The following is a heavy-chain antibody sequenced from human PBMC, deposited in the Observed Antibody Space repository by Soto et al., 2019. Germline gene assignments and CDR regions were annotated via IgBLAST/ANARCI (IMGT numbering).Heavy chain of an antibody. J-gene: IGHJ4*02. CDR3: ARDQRRRNFDY. V-gene: IGHV3-30*03. D-gene: IGHD6-25*01. CDR1: GFTLSTYS. Sequence: PGGSLRLSCAASGFTLSTYSMNWFRQAPGKGLEWVATIRNNRNNKYYADSVKGRFTISRDNSKNTLYLQMNSLRAEDTAVYYCARDQRRRNFDYWGQGTLVTVSS. CDR2: IRNNRNNK.